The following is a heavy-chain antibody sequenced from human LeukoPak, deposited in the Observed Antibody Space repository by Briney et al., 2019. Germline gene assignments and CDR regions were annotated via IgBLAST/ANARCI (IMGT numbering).Heavy chain of an antibody. J-gene: IGHJ6*02. CDR3: AITRNIAMPISYYYYGVDV. Sequence: SETLSLTCTVSGGSISGSSYFWGWIRQPPGKGLEWIGSIYYSGSTYYNPSLKSRVSISVDTSKNQFSLKLSSVTAADTAVYYCAITRNIAMPISYYYYGVDVWGQGTTVIVSS. CDR1: GGSISGSSYF. CDR2: IYYSGST. D-gene: IGHD5-18*01. V-gene: IGHV4-39*07.